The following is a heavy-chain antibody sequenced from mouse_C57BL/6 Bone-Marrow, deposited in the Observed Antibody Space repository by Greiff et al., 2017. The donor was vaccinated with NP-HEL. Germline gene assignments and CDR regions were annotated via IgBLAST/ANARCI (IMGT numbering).Heavy chain of an antibody. CDR2: IRNKANNHAT. V-gene: IGHV6-6*01. D-gene: IGHD1-1*01. CDR3: TRPGRYGSSLPWFAY. J-gene: IGHJ3*01. CDR1: GFTFSDAW. Sequence: EVKVEESGGGLVQPGGSMKLSCAASGFTFSDAWMDWVRQSPEKGLEWVAEIRNKANNHATYYAESVKGRFTISRDDSKRSVYLTMNSIRAKNPSIYYCTRPGRYGSSLPWFAYWGQGTLVTVSA.